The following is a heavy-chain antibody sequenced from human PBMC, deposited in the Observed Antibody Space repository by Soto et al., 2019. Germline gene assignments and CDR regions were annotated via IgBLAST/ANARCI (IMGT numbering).Heavy chain of an antibody. CDR2: ITKSGDNT. J-gene: IGHJ3*01. D-gene: IGHD6-13*01. CDR3: AKEQAAAATGDAFEV. Sequence: EVQLLESGGGLVQPGGSLRLSCTASGFSFSDFAMSWVRQAPGKGLEWVSTITKSGDNTYYADSVKGRVTISRDNSKNTLYLQVNSLSAEHTAIYFCAKEQAAAATGDAFEVWGQGTMVTVSP. CDR1: GFSFSDFA. V-gene: IGHV3-23*01.